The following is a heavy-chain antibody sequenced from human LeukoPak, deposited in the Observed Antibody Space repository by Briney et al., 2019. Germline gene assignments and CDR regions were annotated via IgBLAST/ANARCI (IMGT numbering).Heavy chain of an antibody. CDR2: ISSTSGII. D-gene: IGHD6-6*01. V-gene: IGHV3-48*01. Sequence: GGSLRLSCAASGFTFSSFSMNWVRQAPGKGLEWVAYISSTSGIIYYADSVKGRFTISRDNVKNSLYLQMNSLRAEDTALYYCASQRIAARGGAYDMWGQGTMVTVSS. J-gene: IGHJ3*02. CDR1: GFTFSSFS. CDR3: ASQRIAARGGAYDM.